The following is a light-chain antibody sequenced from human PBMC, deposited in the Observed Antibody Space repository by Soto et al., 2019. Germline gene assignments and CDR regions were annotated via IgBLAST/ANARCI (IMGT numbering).Light chain of an antibody. J-gene: IGKJ2*01. CDR3: PQYGSSPPYT. CDR1: QSVSGNY. CDR2: GSS. V-gene: IGKV3-20*01. Sequence: EIVLTQSPGTLSLSPGERATLSCRASQSVSGNYLAWYQQKPRQSPRLLIYGSSDRATGIPDRFSGSGSGTDFTLTITRVEPDDFAVYYCPQYGSSPPYTFGQGTKLEIK.